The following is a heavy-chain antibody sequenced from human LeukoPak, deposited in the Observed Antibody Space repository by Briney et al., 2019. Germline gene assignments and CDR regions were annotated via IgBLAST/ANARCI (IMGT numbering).Heavy chain of an antibody. CDR3: ARGRGTYGLFDY. J-gene: IGHJ4*02. CDR1: GDSVSTNRAA. D-gene: IGHD4-17*01. CDR2: TYYKSKWYN. Sequence: SQTLSLTCAISGDSVSTNRAAWNWIRQSPSRGLEWLGRTYYKSKWYNDNAVSVKSRITVNPDTSKNQLFLRLRSLTTADKAVYYCARGRGTYGLFDYWGQGTLVTVSS. V-gene: IGHV6-1*01.